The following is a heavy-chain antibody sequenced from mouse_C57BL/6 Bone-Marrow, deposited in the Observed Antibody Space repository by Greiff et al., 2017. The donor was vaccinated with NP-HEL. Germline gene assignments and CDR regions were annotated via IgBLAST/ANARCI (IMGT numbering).Heavy chain of an antibody. CDR2: ISDGGSYT. CDR1: GFTFSSYA. Sequence: EVKLMESGGGLVKPGGSLKLSCAASGFTFSSYAMSWVRQTPEKRLEWVATISDGGSYTYYPDNVKGRFTISRDNAKNNLYLQMSHLKSEDTAMYYCARGGLRRFHWYFDVWGTGTTVTVSS. V-gene: IGHV5-4*03. CDR3: ARGGLRRFHWYFDV. D-gene: IGHD2-4*01. J-gene: IGHJ1*03.